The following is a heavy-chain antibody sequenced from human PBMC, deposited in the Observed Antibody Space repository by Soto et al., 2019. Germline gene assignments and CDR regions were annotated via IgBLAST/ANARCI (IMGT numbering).Heavy chain of an antibody. Sequence: GGSLRLSCAASGFTVSSNYMSWVRQAPGKGLEWVSVIYSGGSTYYADSVKGRFTISRDNSKNTLYLQMNSLRAEDTAVHYCARDGTYYDFWSGYHYYYGMDVWGQGTTVTVSS. V-gene: IGHV3-53*01. J-gene: IGHJ6*02. CDR3: ARDGTYYDFWSGYHYYYGMDV. CDR1: GFTVSSNY. CDR2: IYSGGST. D-gene: IGHD3-3*01.